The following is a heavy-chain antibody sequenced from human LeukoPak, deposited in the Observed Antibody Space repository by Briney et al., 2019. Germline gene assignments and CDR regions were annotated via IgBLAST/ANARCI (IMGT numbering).Heavy chain of an antibody. CDR1: GFTFSSYW. J-gene: IGHJ5*02. V-gene: IGHV3-7*03. CDR3: ARDDCSSISCYHNWFDP. CDR2: IKQDGSEK. Sequence: GGSLRLSCAASGFTFSSYWMSWVRQAPGNGLEWVANIKQDGSEKYYVDSVKGRFTISRDNAKNSLYLQTNSLRAEDTAVYYCARDDCSSISCYHNWFDPWGQGTLVTVSS. D-gene: IGHD2-2*01.